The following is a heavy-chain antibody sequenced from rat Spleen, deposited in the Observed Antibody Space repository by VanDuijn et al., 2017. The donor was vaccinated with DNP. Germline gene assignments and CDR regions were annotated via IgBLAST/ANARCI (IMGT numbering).Heavy chain of an antibody. V-gene: IGHV5-22*01. CDR1: GFTFSDYY. D-gene: IGHD1-4*01. CDR3: ARQGPAITTRYFDY. CDR2: ISYDGGST. Sequence: EVQLVESGGGLVQPGRSLKLSCAASGFTFSDYYMAWVRQAPTKGLEWVASISYDGGSTYYRDSVKGRFTISRDNAKSSLYLQMNSLRSEDMATYYCARQGPAITTRYFDYWGQGVMVTVSS. J-gene: IGHJ2*01.